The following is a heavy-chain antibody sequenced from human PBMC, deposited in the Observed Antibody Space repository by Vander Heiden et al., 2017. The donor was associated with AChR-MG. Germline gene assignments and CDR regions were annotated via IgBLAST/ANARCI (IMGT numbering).Heavy chain of an antibody. Sequence: EVQLVETGGGVIQPGGSLRLSCAASGFTVSSNYMSWARQAPGKGLEWVSFIYSGGSTYYADSVKGRFTISRDNSKNTLYLQMNSLRAEDTAVYYCARGIYGTNDYWGQGTLVTVSS. D-gene: IGHD4-17*01. CDR3: ARGIYGTNDY. CDR1: GFTVSSNY. V-gene: IGHV3-53*02. CDR2: IYSGGST. J-gene: IGHJ4*02.